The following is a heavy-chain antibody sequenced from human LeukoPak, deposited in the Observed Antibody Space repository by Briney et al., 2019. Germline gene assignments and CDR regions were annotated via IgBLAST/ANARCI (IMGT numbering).Heavy chain of an antibody. D-gene: IGHD2-21*02. J-gene: IGHJ4*02. CDR3: ARDHYHKIHSVMVTAPDY. Sequence: GGSLRLSCAASGFTFSSYEMNWVRQAPGKGLEWVSYISSSGSTIYYADSVKGRFTISRDNSKNTLYLQMNSLRSEDTAVYYCARDHYHKIHSVMVTAPDYWGQGTLVIVSS. CDR2: ISSSGSTI. V-gene: IGHV3-48*03. CDR1: GFTFSSYE.